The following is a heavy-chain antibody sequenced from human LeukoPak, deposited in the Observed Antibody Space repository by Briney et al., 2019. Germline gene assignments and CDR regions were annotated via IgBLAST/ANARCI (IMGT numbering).Heavy chain of an antibody. V-gene: IGHV3-11*01. CDR3: ARVSVVAATGGYDYYYYYGMDV. CDR1: GFTFSDYY. J-gene: IGHJ6*02. D-gene: IGHD2-15*01. Sequence: PGGSLRLSCAASGFTFSDYYMSWIRQAPGKGLEWVSYISSSGSTMYYADSVKGRFTISRDNAKNSLYLQMNSLRAEDTAVYYCARVSVVAATGGYDYYYYYGMDVWGQGTTVTVSS. CDR2: ISSSGSTM.